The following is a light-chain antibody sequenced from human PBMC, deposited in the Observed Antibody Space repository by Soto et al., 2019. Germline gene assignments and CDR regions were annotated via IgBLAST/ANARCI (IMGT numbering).Light chain of an antibody. CDR3: TSHSTYNTRV. CDR2: DLS. V-gene: IGLV2-14*01. CDR1: SSVLGSYTY. J-gene: IGLJ1*01. Sequence: QSVLTQPAFVSGSPGQSIAISCTGTSSVLGSYTYSSCYQPPPGKAPNLLIHDLSNRPSGVSDRFSGSKSGNTASLTISGLQAYYDADYYCTSHSTYNTRVFVPVTKVPV.